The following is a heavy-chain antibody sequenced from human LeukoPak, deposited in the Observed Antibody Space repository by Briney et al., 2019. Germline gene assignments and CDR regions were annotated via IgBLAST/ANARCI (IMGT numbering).Heavy chain of an antibody. CDR3: ARTSGSYMYYFDY. CDR2: ISYDGSNK. D-gene: IGHD1-26*01. V-gene: IGHV3-30-3*01. CDR1: GFTFSSYA. J-gene: IGHJ4*02. Sequence: GRSLRLSCAASGFTFSSYAMHWVRQAPGKGLEWVAIISYDGSNKYYADSVKGRFTISRDNSKNTLYLQMNSLRAEDTAVYYCARTSGSYMYYFDYWGQGTLVTASS.